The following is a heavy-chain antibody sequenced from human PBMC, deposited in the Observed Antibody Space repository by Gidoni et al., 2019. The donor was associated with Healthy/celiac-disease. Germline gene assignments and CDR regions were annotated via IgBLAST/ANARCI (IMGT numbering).Heavy chain of an antibody. D-gene: IGHD2-15*01. CDR2: TNPNSGNT. Sequence: QVQLVQSGAEVRKPGASVNVSCKASGYTFTSYDTNWVRQDTGQGLEWMGWTNPNSGNTGYAQKFQGRVTMTRNTSISTAYMELRSLRSEDTAVYYCARGLAYCSGGSCFYYFDYWGQGTLVTVSS. J-gene: IGHJ4*02. CDR1: GYTFTSYD. CDR3: ARGLAYCSGGSCFYYFDY. V-gene: IGHV1-8*01.